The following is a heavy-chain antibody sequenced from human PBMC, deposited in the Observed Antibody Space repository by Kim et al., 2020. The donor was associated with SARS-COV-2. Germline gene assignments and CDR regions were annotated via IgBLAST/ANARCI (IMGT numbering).Heavy chain of an antibody. J-gene: IGHJ4*02. CDR3: ARFVDTAMVTGYFDY. D-gene: IGHD5-18*01. V-gene: IGHV4-39*01. Sequence: PSLKGRVTISVDTSKNQFSLKLSSVTAADTAVYYCARFVDTAMVTGYFDYWGQGTLVTVSS.